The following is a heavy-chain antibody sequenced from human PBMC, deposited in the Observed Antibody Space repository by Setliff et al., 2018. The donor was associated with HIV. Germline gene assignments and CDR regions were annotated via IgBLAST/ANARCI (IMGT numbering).Heavy chain of an antibody. D-gene: IGHD5-12*01. CDR2: ISPSGGA. CDR1: GGPFSDYF. Sequence: SETLSLTCASFGGPFSDYFWTWLRQPPGKGLEWIGHISPSGGADYSPSLKTRAAISLDTSKSQFSLKLTSVTAADTALYYCASGRGAKGGYDYFGSWGQGTLVTVSS. V-gene: IGHV4-34*01. J-gene: IGHJ4*02. CDR3: ASGRGAKGGYDYFGS.